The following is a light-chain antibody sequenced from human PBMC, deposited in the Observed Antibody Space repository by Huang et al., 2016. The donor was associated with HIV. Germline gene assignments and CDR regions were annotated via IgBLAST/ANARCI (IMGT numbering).Light chain of an antibody. V-gene: IGKV1-33*01. CDR1: QDISNY. CDR3: QQYDNLPR. CDR2: DAS. J-gene: IGKJ4*01. Sequence: DIQMTQSPSSLSASVGDRVTITCQASQDISNYLNWYQQKPGKAPKLLIYDASNLETGVPSRFSGSGSGTDFTVTISSLQPEEIATYYCQQYDNLPRFGGGTKVEIK.